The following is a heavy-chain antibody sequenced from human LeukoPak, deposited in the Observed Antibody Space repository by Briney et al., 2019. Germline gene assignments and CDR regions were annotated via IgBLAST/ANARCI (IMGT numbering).Heavy chain of an antibody. CDR3: ARFVAYDILTGYTKGMDV. D-gene: IGHD3-9*01. J-gene: IGHJ6*02. CDR2: INHSGST. CDR1: GGSLSGSY. Sequence: SETLSLTCAVYGGSLSGSYWSWIRQPPGKGLEWIGEINHSGSTNYNPSLKSRVIISVDTSKNQFSLKLSSVTAADTAVYYCARFVAYDILTGYTKGMDVWGQGTTVTVSS. V-gene: IGHV4-34*01.